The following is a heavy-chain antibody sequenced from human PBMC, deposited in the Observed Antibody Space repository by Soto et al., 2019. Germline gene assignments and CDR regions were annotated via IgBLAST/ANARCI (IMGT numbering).Heavy chain of an antibody. D-gene: IGHD3-22*01. CDR3: PRQIYDSDTGPHLQYCFDS. V-gene: IGHV5-10-1*01. Sequence: GESLKISCKGSGYSFAGYWITWVRQKPGKGLEWMGRIDPSDSQTYYSPSFRGHVTISVTKSITTVFLQWSSQSHSDNAMYSCPRQIYDSDTGPHLQYCFDSWGQRNTVTVSS. CDR1: GYSFAGYW. J-gene: IGHJ4*02. CDR2: IDPSDSQT.